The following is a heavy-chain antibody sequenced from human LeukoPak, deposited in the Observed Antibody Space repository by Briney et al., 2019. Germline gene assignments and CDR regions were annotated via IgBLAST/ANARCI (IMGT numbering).Heavy chain of an antibody. D-gene: IGHD4-17*01. CDR1: GGTFNTYA. CDR3: ARIEGDYGVFVF. Sequence: SVKVSCKASGGTFNTYAFNWVRQAPGQGLEWMGRIIPVFGTPHYAQKYQGRLTITTDEFASTVYMELSSLRSQDTAIYYCARIEGDYGVFVFWGQGALVTVSS. V-gene: IGHV1-69*05. CDR2: IIPVFGTP. J-gene: IGHJ4*02.